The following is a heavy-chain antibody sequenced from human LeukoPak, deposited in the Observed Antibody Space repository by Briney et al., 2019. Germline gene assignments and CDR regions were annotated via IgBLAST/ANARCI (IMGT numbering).Heavy chain of an antibody. J-gene: IGHJ3*02. D-gene: IGHD2-15*01. Sequence: ASVKVSCKASGYTFTSYYMHWVRQAPGQGLEWMGIINPSGGSTSYAQKFQGRVTMTRDTSTSTVYMELSSLRSEDTAVYYCARGKNPIVVVVAATGGGAFDIWGQGTMVTASS. CDR3: ARGKNPIVVVVAATGGGAFDI. CDR2: INPSGGST. CDR1: GYTFTSYY. V-gene: IGHV1-46*01.